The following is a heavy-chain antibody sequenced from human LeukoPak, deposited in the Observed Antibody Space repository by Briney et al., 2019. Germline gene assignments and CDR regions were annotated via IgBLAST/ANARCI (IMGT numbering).Heavy chain of an antibody. J-gene: IGHJ4*02. Sequence: SETLSLTCTVSGDSIRSGSYYWSWIRQPAGKGLEWIGRIYTSGITNYNPSLKTRVNISVDTSKNQFSLKLSSVSAADTAVYYCAGGYSYGYDYWGQGTLVTVSS. V-gene: IGHV4-61*02. CDR3: AGGYSYGYDY. CDR2: IYTSGIT. CDR1: GDSIRSGSYY. D-gene: IGHD5-18*01.